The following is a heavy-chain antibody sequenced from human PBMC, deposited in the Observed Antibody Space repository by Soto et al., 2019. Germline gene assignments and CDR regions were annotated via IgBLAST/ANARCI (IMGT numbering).Heavy chain of an antibody. D-gene: IGHD3-22*01. Sequence: SETLSLTCTVSGDFVSSSRYYWGWIRQPPGKGLEWIGSIYYTGDTFFSPSLKSRVTFSVDPSKNQFSLKLTSLTAADTAVYFCARHKELLLASLSYGLDLWGQGTTVTVSS. V-gene: IGHV4-39*01. CDR3: ARHKELLLASLSYGLDL. CDR2: IYYTGDT. J-gene: IGHJ6*02. CDR1: GDFVSSSRYY.